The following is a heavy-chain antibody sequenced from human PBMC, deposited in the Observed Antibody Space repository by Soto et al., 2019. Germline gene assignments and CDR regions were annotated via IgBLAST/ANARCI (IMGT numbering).Heavy chain of an antibody. J-gene: IGHJ6*03. V-gene: IGHV3-9*01. CDR1: GFTFDDFA. CDR2: INWSSGDI. CDR3: AKDYAGYYYYIDV. Sequence: EVQLVESGGGLVQPGRSLRLSCAASGFTFDDFAMHWVRQAPGKGLEWVSGINWSSGDINYADSVKGRFTISRDNAKNSLYLQMNSLRAEDTALYYCAKDYAGYYYYIDVWGKGTTVTVSS.